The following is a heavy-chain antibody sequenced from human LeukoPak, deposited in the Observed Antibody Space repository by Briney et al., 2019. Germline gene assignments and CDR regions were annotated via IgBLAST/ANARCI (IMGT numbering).Heavy chain of an antibody. Sequence: GGSLRLSCAASGFTFSTYWMHWVRQAPGKGLVWVSRFNSDGRSTYYADSVKGRFTISRDNAKNTLYLQMNSLRAEDTAVYYCARGRYYLASWGQGTLITVSS. D-gene: IGHD4-17*01. J-gene: IGHJ4*02. CDR1: GFTFSTYW. CDR2: FNSDGRST. CDR3: ARGRYYLAS. V-gene: IGHV3-74*01.